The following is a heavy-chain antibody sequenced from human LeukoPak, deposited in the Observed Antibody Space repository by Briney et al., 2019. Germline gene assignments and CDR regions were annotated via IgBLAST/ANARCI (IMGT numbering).Heavy chain of an antibody. CDR3: AREPFPNDYDSSGYYFDS. Sequence: GGSLRFSCVVSGFTVTSHYMNWVRQAPGKGLEWVSVIYSGGSTFYADSVKGRFTISRDKSKNTVYLQMNSLRDEDTAVYYCAREPFPNDYDSSGYYFDSWGQGTLVTVSS. J-gene: IGHJ4*02. CDR2: IYSGGST. CDR1: GFTVTSHY. V-gene: IGHV3-53*01. D-gene: IGHD3-22*01.